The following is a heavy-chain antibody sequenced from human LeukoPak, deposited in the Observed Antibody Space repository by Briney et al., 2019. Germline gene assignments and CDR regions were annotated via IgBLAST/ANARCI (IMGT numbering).Heavy chain of an antibody. CDR1: GGSMSSYY. CDR3: ARESSGYLHFDY. CDR2: IYISGST. Sequence: SETLSLTCTVSGGSMSSYYWSWIRQPAGKGLEWIGRIYISGSTNYNPSLKSRVTMSVDTSKNQFSLKLSSVTAADTAVYYCARESSGYLHFDYWGQGTLVTVSS. J-gene: IGHJ4*02. D-gene: IGHD3-22*01. V-gene: IGHV4-4*07.